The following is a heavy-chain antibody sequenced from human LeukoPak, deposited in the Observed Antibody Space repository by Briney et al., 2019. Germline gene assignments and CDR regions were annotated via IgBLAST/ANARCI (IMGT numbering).Heavy chain of an antibody. CDR3: ARDPHDFWSGYYNY. J-gene: IGHJ4*02. D-gene: IGHD3-3*01. CDR2: ISGSGGST. Sequence: GGSLRLSCAASGFTFSSYAMSWVRQAPGKGLEWVSAISGSGGSTYYADSVKGRFTISRDNSKNTLYLQMNSLRAEDTAVYYCARDPHDFWSGYYNYWGQGTLVTVSS. V-gene: IGHV3-23*01. CDR1: GFTFSSYA.